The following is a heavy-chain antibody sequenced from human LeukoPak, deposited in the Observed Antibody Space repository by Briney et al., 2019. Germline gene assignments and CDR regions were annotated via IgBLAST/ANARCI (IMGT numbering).Heavy chain of an antibody. CDR3: ARRRITMVRGVISPLDY. D-gene: IGHD3-10*01. Sequence: SETLSLTCAVYGGSFSGYYWSWIRQPPGKGLEWIGEINHSGSTNYNPSLKSRVTISVDTSKNQLSLKLSSVTAADTAVYYCARRRITMVRGVISPLDYWGQGTLVTVSS. CDR2: INHSGST. J-gene: IGHJ4*02. V-gene: IGHV4-34*01. CDR1: GGSFSGYY.